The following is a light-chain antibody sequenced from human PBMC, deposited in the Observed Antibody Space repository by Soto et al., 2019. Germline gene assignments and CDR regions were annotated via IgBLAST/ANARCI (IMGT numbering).Light chain of an antibody. CDR1: QSVSSY. Sequence: EIVLTQSPATLSLSPGERATLSCRASQSVSSYLAWYQQKPGQAPRLLIYDASNRATGIPARFSGSGSGTDLPLTIRRLEPEDFAVYYRQQRSHRPSITFGQGTRLEIK. CDR2: DAS. CDR3: QQRSHRPSIT. V-gene: IGKV3-11*01. J-gene: IGKJ5*01.